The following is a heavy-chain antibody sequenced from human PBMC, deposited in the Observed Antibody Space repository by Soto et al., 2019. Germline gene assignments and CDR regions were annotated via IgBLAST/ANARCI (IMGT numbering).Heavy chain of an antibody. CDR3: ARHNGGNSIYYYYGMDV. Sequence: GESLKISCKGSGYSFTSYWIGWVRQMPGKGLEWMGIIYPGDSDTRYSPSFQGQVTISADKSISTAYLQWSSLKASDTAMYYCARHNGGNSIYYYYGMDVWGQGNTVTVSS. CDR2: IYPGDSDT. J-gene: IGHJ6*02. D-gene: IGHD2-21*02. CDR1: GYSFTSYW. V-gene: IGHV5-51*01.